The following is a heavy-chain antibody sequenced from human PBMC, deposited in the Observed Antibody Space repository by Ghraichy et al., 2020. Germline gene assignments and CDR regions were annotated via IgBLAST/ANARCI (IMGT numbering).Heavy chain of an antibody. J-gene: IGHJ3*02. D-gene: IGHD6-13*01. Sequence: SETLSLTCNVSGDSINSHYWSWIRQPPGKGLEWIGYIYYSAITNYDSSLRSRVTISGDTSKNQLSLRLSSVTAADTAVYYCARSSIAAAGTWAFDIWGQGTMVPVSS. V-gene: IGHV4-59*11. CDR1: GDSINSHY. CDR3: ARSSIAAAGTWAFDI. CDR2: IYYSAIT.